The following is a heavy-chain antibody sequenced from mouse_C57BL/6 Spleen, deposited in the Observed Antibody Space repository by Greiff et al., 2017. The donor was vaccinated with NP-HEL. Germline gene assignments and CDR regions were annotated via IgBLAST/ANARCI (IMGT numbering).Heavy chain of an antibody. CDR2: INPNNGGT. D-gene: IGHD1-1*01. CDR1: GYTFTDYN. CDR3: ARIPYYYGSSYYAMDY. V-gene: IGHV1-18*01. Sequence: VQLQQSGPELVKPGASVKIPCKASGYTFTDYNMDWVKQSHGKSLEWIGDINPNNGGTIYNQKFKGKATLTVDKSSSTAYMELRSLTSEDTAVYYCARIPYYYGSSYYAMDYWGQGTSVTVSS. J-gene: IGHJ4*01.